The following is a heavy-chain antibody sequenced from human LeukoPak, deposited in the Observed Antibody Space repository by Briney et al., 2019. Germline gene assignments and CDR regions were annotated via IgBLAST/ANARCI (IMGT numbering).Heavy chain of an antibody. CDR1: GFTFRNYA. D-gene: IGHD3-22*01. CDR2: ISGSGGST. CDR3: AKGQHYDYSGSTGPSFDY. V-gene: IGHV3-23*01. J-gene: IGHJ4*02. Sequence: PGGSLRLSCAASGFTFRNYAMNWVRQAPGKGLEWVSGISGSGGSTYYADSVKGRFAISRDSSKSTLYLQMSSLRAEDTAVYYCAKGQHYDYSGSTGPSFDYWGQGTLVTVSS.